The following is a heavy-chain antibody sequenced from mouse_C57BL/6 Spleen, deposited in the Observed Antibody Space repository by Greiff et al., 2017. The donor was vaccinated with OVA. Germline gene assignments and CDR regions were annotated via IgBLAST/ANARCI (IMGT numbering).Heavy chain of an antibody. Sequence: EVKLLESGGGLVQPKGSLKLSCAASGFTFNTYAMHWVRQAPGKGLEWVARIRSKSSNYATYYADSVKDRFTISRDESQSMLYLQMKNLKTEDTAMYYCVREWLGPDSSGYGDFDYWGQGTTLTVSS. D-gene: IGHD3-2*02. CDR3: VREWLGPDSSGYGDFDY. CDR2: IRSKSSNYAT. V-gene: IGHV10-3*01. J-gene: IGHJ2*01. CDR1: GFTFNTYA.